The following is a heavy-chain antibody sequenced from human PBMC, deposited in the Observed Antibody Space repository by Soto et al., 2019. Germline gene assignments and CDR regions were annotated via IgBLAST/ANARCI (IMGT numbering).Heavy chain of an antibody. V-gene: IGHV3-9*01. CDR2: ISWNGNFT. Sequence: EVQLVESGGDIVQPGRSLKLSCVGSGYSFEDYSMHWVRQAQGKGLEWVSGISWNGNFTGYADSVTGRFTISRDNAKNSLFLQMRSLRLEDTALYYCVGGRWFDWGQGTLVTVSS. CDR3: VGGRWFD. J-gene: IGHJ4*02. CDR1: GYSFEDYS. D-gene: IGHD2-15*01.